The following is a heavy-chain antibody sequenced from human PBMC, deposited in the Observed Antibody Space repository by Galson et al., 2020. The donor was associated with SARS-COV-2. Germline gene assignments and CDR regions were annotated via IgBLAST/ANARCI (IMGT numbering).Heavy chain of an antibody. CDR3: ARDHVNGGVAADY. CDR2: INPSGGST. CDR1: GYTFTSYY. J-gene: IGHJ4*02. Sequence: ESLKISCKASGYTFTSYYMHWVRQAPGQGLEWMGIINPSGGSTSYAQKFQGRVTMTRDTSTSTVYMELSSLRSEDTAVYYCARDHVNGGVAADYWGQGTLVTVSS. D-gene: IGHD6-19*01. V-gene: IGHV1-46*01.